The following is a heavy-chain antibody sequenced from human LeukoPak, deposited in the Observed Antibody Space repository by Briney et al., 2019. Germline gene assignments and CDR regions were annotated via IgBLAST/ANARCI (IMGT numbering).Heavy chain of an antibody. Sequence: GGSLRLSCAASGFTFSSYAMNWVRQAPGKGLEWVSSIGPGVGSTYYADFVKGRFTISRDNSRNTLYLQMNSLRAEDTALYYCAKVMKGSERLTMVRGVIIKTAGLYYMDVWGKGTTVTVSS. CDR3: AKVMKGSERLTMVRGVIIKTAGLYYMDV. CDR1: GFTFSSYA. J-gene: IGHJ6*03. CDR2: IGPGVGST. V-gene: IGHV3-23*01. D-gene: IGHD3-10*01.